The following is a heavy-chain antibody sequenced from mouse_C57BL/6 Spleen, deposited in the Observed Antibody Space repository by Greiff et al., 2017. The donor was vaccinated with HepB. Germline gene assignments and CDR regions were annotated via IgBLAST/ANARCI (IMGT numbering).Heavy chain of an antibody. CDR2: ISSGGDYI. CDR3: TRGDYSNSFAY. J-gene: IGHJ3*01. D-gene: IGHD2-5*01. Sequence: EVHLVESGEGLVKPGGSLKLSCAASGFTFSSYAMSWVRQTPEKRLEWVAYISSGGDYIYYADTVKGRFTISRDNARNTLYLQMSSLKSEDTAMYYCTRGDYSNSFAYWGQGTLVTVSA. CDR1: GFTFSSYA. V-gene: IGHV5-9-1*02.